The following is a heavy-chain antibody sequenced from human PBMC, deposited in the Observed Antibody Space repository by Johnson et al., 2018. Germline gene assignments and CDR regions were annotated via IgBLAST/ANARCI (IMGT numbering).Heavy chain of an antibody. Sequence: QVQLQESGPGLVKXSETLSLTCTVSGGSISSYYWSWIRQPPGKGLEWIGYIYYSGSTNYNPSLKSRVTISVDTSKNQFSLKLSSVTAADTAVYYCATPGQGDGYRDGAFDIWGQGTMVTVSS. J-gene: IGHJ3*02. V-gene: IGHV4-59*01. CDR2: IYYSGST. CDR3: ATPGQGDGYRDGAFDI. D-gene: IGHD5-24*01. CDR1: GGSISSYY.